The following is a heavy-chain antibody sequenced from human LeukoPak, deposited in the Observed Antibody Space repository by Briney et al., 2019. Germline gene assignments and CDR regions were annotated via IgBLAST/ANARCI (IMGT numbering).Heavy chain of an antibody. CDR2: INPNTGGT. V-gene: IGHV1-2*02. J-gene: IGHJ4*02. CDR3: ARDPGGYSGYEFDY. D-gene: IGHD5-12*01. Sequence: ASVKVSCKASGYTFTDYHIHWVRQAPGQGLEWMGWINPNTGGTNYAQNFQGRVTMTRDTSISTAYMELSRLRSDDTAVYYCARDPGGYSGYEFDYWGQGTLVTVSS. CDR1: GYTFTDYH.